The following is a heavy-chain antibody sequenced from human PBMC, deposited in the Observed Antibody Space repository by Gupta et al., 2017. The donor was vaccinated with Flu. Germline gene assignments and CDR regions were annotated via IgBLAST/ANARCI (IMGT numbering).Heavy chain of an antibody. V-gene: IGHV1-69*01. J-gene: IGHJ6*03. D-gene: IGHD5-12*01. CDR3: ARVRDGYNFLAYYYYMDV. CDR2: IIPIFGTA. Sequence: QGLEGMGGIIPIFGTANYAQKFQGRVTITADESTSTAYMELSSLRSEDTAVYYCARVRDGYNFLAYYYYMDVWGKGTTVTVSS.